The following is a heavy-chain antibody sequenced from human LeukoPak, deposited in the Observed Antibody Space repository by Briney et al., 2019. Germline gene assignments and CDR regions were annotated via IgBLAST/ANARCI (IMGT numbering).Heavy chain of an antibody. D-gene: IGHD3-3*01. V-gene: IGHV3-23*01. J-gene: IGHJ6*02. Sequence: QPGGSLRLSCAASGFTLNNYVMSWVRQAPGKGLEYVSGIGASGSSRYYSDSVKGRFTISRDSSKNTLDLQMNSLRAEDTAVYYCARLFWNGYYPISFDHYYGMDVWGQGTTVTVSS. CDR3: ARLFWNGYYPISFDHYYGMDV. CDR2: IGASGSSR. CDR1: GFTLNNYV.